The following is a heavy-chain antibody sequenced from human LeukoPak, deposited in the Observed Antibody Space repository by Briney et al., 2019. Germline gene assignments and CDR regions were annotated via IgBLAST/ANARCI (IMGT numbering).Heavy chain of an antibody. V-gene: IGHV4-59*01. CDR1: GGSISSYY. CDR2: IYYSGST. D-gene: IGHD6-13*01. J-gene: IGHJ6*03. CDR3: ARGGSWDDYYYYYYMDV. Sequence: SETLSLTCTVSGGSISSYYWSWIRQPPGKGLEWIGYIYYSGSTNYNPSLKSRVTISVDTSKNQFSLKLSSVTAADTAVYYCARGGSWDDYYYYYYMDVWGKGTTVTISS.